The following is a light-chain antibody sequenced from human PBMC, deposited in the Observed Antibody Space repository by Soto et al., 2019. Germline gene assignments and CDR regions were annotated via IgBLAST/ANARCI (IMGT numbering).Light chain of an antibody. V-gene: IGKV1-39*01. CDR2: TAS. CDR1: QSIDTY. J-gene: IGKJ1*01. CDR3: QQSYSTPWT. Sequence: DIQMTQPPSSLSASVGDRVTITCRASQSIDTYLNWYQQRPGKAPKLLIYTASSLQSGVPSRFSGSGSGTDFTLTISSLQPEDFATYSCQQSYSTPWTFGQGTKVEIK.